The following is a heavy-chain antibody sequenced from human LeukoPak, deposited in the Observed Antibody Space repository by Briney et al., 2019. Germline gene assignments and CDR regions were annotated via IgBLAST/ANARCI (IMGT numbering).Heavy chain of an antibody. CDR1: GFTFSSYS. Sequence: GGSLRLSCAASGFTFSSYSMNWVRQAPGKGLEWVSSISSRSTYIYHADSVKGRFTISRDNAKNSLLLQMNSLRAEDTAVYFCAKSTRAVMAMMDVWGKGTTVTVSS. CDR2: ISSRSTYI. V-gene: IGHV3-21*01. D-gene: IGHD3-16*01. CDR3: AKSTRAVMAMMDV. J-gene: IGHJ6*04.